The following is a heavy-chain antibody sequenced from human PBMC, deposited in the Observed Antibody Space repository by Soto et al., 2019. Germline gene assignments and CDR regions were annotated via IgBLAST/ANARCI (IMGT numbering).Heavy chain of an antibody. CDR2: IYHSGST. V-gene: IGHV4-39*07. CDR1: GGSISSSSYY. J-gene: IGHJ6*02. CDR3: ASAHYGDYGYGMDV. D-gene: IGHD4-17*01. Sequence: PSETLSLTCTVSGGSISSSSYYWGWIRQPPGKGLEWIGYIYHSGSTYYNPSLKSRVTISVDRSKNQFSLKLSSVTAADTAVYFCASAHYGDYGYGMDVWGQGITVTVSS.